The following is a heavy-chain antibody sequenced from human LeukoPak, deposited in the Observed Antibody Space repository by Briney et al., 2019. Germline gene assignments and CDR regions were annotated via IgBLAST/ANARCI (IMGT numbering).Heavy chain of an antibody. Sequence: SVKVSCKASGGTFSSYAISWVRQAPGQGLEWMGGIIPIFGTADYAQEFQGRVTITADESTSTAYMELSSLRSEDTAMYYCARGFPPLSSNLIFWGQGTLVTVSS. CDR2: IIPIFGTA. CDR3: ARGFPPLSSNLIF. J-gene: IGHJ4*02. D-gene: IGHD6-13*01. V-gene: IGHV1-69*13. CDR1: GGTFSSYA.